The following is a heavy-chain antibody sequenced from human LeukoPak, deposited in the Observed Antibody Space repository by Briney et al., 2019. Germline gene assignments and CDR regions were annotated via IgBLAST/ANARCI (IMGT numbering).Heavy chain of an antibody. J-gene: IGHJ3*02. Sequence: GGSLRLSCAASGFTVSSNYMSWVRQAAGKGREWVAVIYSGGSTYYADSVKGRFTISRDNSKNTLYLQLNSLSAEDTAVYYCARGDPRGSPDAFDIWGQGTMVTVSS. V-gene: IGHV3-66*01. CDR2: IYSGGST. CDR1: GFTVSSNY. CDR3: ARGDPRGSPDAFDI. D-gene: IGHD3-10*01.